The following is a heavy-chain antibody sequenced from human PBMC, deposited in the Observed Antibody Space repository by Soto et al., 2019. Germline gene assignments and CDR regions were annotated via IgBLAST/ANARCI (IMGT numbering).Heavy chain of an antibody. D-gene: IGHD2-8*01. Sequence: SETLSLTCAVYGGSFSGYYWSWIRQPPGKGLEWIGEINHSGSTNYNPSLKSRVTISVDTSKNQFSLKLSSVTAADTAVYYCAREDLDCTNGVCTGNHWFDPWGQGTLVTVYS. CDR1: GGSFSGYY. CDR2: INHSGST. V-gene: IGHV4-34*01. J-gene: IGHJ5*02. CDR3: AREDLDCTNGVCTGNHWFDP.